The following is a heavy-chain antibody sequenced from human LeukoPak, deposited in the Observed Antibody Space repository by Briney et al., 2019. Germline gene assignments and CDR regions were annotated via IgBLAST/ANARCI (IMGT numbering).Heavy chain of an antibody. CDR3: ARDIGRITMIVVARPCFDY. CDR2: INPNSGGT. CDR1: GYTFTSYG. Sequence: GASVKVSCKASGYTFTSYGISWVRQAPGQGLEWMGRINPNSGGTNYAQKFQGRVTMTRDTSISTAYMELSRLRSDDTAVYYCARDIGRITMIVVARPCFDYWGQGTLVTVSS. V-gene: IGHV1-2*06. D-gene: IGHD3-22*01. J-gene: IGHJ4*02.